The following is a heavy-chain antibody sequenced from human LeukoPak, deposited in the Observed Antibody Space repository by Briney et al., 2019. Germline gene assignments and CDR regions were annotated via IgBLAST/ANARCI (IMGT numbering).Heavy chain of an antibody. Sequence: SETLSLTCAVYGGSFSGYYWSWIRQPPGKGLEWIGEINHSGSTNYNPSLKSRVTISVDTSKNQFSLKLSSVTAADTAVYYCARDLNSGYAFDIWGQGTMVTVPS. CDR1: GGSFSGYY. CDR3: ARDLNSGYAFDI. J-gene: IGHJ3*02. V-gene: IGHV4-34*01. D-gene: IGHD7-27*01. CDR2: INHSGST.